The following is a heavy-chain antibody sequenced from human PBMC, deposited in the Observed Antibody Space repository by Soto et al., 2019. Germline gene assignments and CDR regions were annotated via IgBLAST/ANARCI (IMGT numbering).Heavy chain of an antibody. D-gene: IGHD6-13*01. V-gene: IGHV1-24*01. Sequence: ASVKVSCKVSRYTLTELSMHWVRQAPGKGLEWMGGFDPEDGETIYAQKFQGRVTMTEDTSTDTAYMELSSLRSEDTAVYYCATVDSSSWYRYWFDPWGQGTLVTVSS. CDR2: FDPEDGET. CDR1: RYTLTELS. CDR3: ATVDSSSWYRYWFDP. J-gene: IGHJ5*02.